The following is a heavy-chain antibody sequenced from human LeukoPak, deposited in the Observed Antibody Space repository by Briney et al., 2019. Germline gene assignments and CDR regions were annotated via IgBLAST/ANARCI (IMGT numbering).Heavy chain of an antibody. V-gene: IGHV3-23*01. D-gene: IGHD3-16*01. CDR2: ISGSGGST. Sequence: GGSLRLSCAASGFTFSSYAMSWVRQAPGKGLEWVSAISGSGGSTYYADSVKGRFTISRDNAKNSLYLQMNSLRAEDTAVYYCARGAIFGRFDPWGQGTLVTVSS. J-gene: IGHJ5*02. CDR1: GFTFSSYA. CDR3: ARGAIFGRFDP.